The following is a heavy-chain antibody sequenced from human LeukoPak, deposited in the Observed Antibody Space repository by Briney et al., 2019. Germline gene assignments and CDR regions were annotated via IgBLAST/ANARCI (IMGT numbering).Heavy chain of an antibody. D-gene: IGHD5-18*01. J-gene: IGHJ4*02. Sequence: PGGSLRLSCAASGFTFSSYAMSWVRQAPGKGLEWVSAISGSGGSTYYADSVKGRFTISRDNSKNTLYLQMNSLRAEDTAVYYCAKYSYGFVNTYYFDYWGQGTLVTVSS. CDR2: ISGSGGST. CDR1: GFTFSSYA. V-gene: IGHV3-23*01. CDR3: AKYSYGFVNTYYFDY.